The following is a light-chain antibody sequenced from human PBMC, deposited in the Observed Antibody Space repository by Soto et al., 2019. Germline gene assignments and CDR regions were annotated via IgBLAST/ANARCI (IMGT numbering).Light chain of an antibody. CDR2: ANR. V-gene: IGLV1-40*01. CDR3: QSYDSSLRAV. Sequence: QSVLTQPPSVSGAPGQTVTISCTGSSSNIGAGYDVHWYRQLPGTAPKLLIYANRNRPSGVPDRFSGSKSGTSASLAITGLRAEDEADYYCQSYDSSLRAVFGGGTQLTVL. J-gene: IGLJ7*01. CDR1: SSNIGAGYD.